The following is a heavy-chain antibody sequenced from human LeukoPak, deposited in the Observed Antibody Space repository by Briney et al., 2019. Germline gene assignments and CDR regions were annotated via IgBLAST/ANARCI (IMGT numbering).Heavy chain of an antibody. J-gene: IGHJ3*02. CDR1: GVPISSYY. CDR3: ARQGIAVAGFDI. CDR2: IYYSGRT. V-gene: IGHV4-59*08. Sequence: SETLSLTCTVSGVPISSYYWSWLRQPPGKGLEGIGYIYYSGRTNYTPSLKSRVTISVDPSKTQFSLKLSSVPAADTAVYYCARQGIAVAGFDIWGQGTMVTVSS. D-gene: IGHD6-19*01.